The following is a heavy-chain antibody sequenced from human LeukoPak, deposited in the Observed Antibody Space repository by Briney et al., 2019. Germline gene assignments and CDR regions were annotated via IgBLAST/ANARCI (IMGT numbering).Heavy chain of an antibody. J-gene: IGHJ4*02. CDR2: IYYSGST. Sequence: SETLSFTCTVSGGSISSSSYYWGWIRQPPGKGLEWIGSIYYSGSTYYNPSLKSRVTISVDTSKNQFSLKLSSVTAADTAVYYCAGDSTRRGGIDYWGQGTLVTVSS. V-gene: IGHV4-39*07. CDR3: AGDSTRRGGIDY. CDR1: GGSISSSSYY. D-gene: IGHD3-10*01.